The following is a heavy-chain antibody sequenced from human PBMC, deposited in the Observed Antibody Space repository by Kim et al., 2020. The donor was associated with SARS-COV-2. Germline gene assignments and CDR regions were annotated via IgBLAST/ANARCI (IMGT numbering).Heavy chain of an antibody. D-gene: IGHD2-2*01. CDR3: ARAEGYCSSTSWACYYYGMDV. CDR1: GYTFTSYG. V-gene: IGHV1-18*01. CDR2: ISAYNGNT. Sequence: ASVKVSCKASGYTFTSYGISWVRQAPGQGLEWMGWISAYNGNTNYAQKLQGRVTMTTDTSTSTAYMELRSLRSDDTAVYYCARAEGYCSSTSWACYYYGMDVWGQGTTVTVSS. J-gene: IGHJ6*02.